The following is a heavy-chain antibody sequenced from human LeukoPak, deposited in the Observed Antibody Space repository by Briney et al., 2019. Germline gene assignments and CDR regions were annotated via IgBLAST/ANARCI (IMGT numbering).Heavy chain of an antibody. CDR1: GYTLTSYG. D-gene: IGHD3-22*01. CDR2: ISAYSGNT. V-gene: IGHV1-18*01. Sequence: ASVKVSCKASGYTLTSYGISWVRLAPGQGLEWMGWISAYSGNTNYAQKFQGRVTMTTDTSTSTAYMELRSLRSDDTAVYYCARGTVYDSSGYYTYDAFDIWGQGTMVTVSS. CDR3: ARGTVYDSSGYYTYDAFDI. J-gene: IGHJ3*02.